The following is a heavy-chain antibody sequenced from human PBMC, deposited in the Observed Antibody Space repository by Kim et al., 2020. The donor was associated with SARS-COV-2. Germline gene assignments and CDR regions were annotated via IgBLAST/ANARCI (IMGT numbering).Heavy chain of an antibody. V-gene: IGHV5-10-1*01. CDR3: ASMVRGVTPPHDY. J-gene: IGHJ4*02. D-gene: IGHD3-10*01. Sequence: YSPAFHGNVTISADKSISTAYLQWSSLKASDTAMYYCASMVRGVTPPHDYWGQGTLVTVSS.